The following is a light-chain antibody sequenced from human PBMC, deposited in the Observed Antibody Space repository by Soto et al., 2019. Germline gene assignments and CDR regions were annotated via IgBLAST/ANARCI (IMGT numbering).Light chain of an antibody. CDR1: QSVNSIY. CDR2: GAY. V-gene: IGKV3-20*01. CDR3: PQYYKWPLT. Sequence: EIVLTQSRGTLCLSPGERATSSWRASQSVNSIYLAWYQQKPGQASRLLIYGAYSRATGITDRFSGSGSWTEFTLTIRSMQSEDFAVYYCPQYYKWPLTFGEGNKVDIK. J-gene: IGKJ4*01.